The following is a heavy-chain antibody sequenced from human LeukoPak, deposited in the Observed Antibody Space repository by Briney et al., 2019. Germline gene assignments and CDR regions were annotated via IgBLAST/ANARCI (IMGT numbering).Heavy chain of an antibody. V-gene: IGHV3-23*01. Sequence: GGSLRLSCAASGFTFSTTAMGWVRQAPGKGLEWLSVISGSGDNTVMSGSGENTYYADSVKGRFTISRDNSKNTLYLQMNSLRAEDTAVYYCAKDPGDYVPPNRFDPWGQGTLVTVSS. CDR1: GFTFSTTA. D-gene: IGHD4-17*01. CDR3: AKDPGDYVPPNRFDP. J-gene: IGHJ5*02. CDR2: ISGSGDNTVMSGSGENT.